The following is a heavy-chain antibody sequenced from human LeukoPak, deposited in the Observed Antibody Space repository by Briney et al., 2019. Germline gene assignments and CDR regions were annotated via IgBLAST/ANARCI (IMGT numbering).Heavy chain of an antibody. J-gene: IGHJ6*02. V-gene: IGHV4-34*01. D-gene: IGHD2-15*01. CDR3: ARWPTGDCSGGSCHYGMDV. Sequence: SETLSLTCAVYGGSFSGYYWSWIRQPPGKGLEWIGEINHSGSTNYNPSLKSRVTISVDTSKNQFSLKLSSVTAADTAVYYCARWPTGDCSGGSCHYGMDVWGQGTTVTVSS. CDR2: INHSGST. CDR1: GGSFSGYY.